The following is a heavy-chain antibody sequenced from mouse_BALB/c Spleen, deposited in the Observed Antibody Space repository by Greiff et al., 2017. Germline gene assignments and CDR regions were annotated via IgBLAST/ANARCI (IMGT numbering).Heavy chain of an antibody. J-gene: IGHJ4*01. Sequence: EVQLQQSGAELVRSGASVKLSCTASGFNIKDYYMHWVKQRPEQGLEWIGWIDPENGDTEYGPKFQGKATMTADTSSNTAYLQLSSLTSEDTAVYYCNANYGYHGSAMDYWGQGTSVTVSS. CDR2: IDPENGDT. D-gene: IGHD2-2*01. CDR3: NANYGYHGSAMDY. V-gene: IGHV14-4*02. CDR1: GFNIKDYY.